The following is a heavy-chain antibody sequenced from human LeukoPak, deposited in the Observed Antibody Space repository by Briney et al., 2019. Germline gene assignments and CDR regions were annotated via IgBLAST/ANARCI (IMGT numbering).Heavy chain of an antibody. CDR1: GGAFSSYA. V-gene: IGHV1-69*13. CDR3: SXGLTXXXXDTPYAFDY. J-gene: IGHJ4*02. Sequence: SVKVSCKASGGAFSSYAISWVRQAPGQGLEWMGGIIPIFGTANYAQKFQGRVTITADESTSTAYMELSSLRSEDTAVYYCSXGLTXXXXDTPYAFDYWGQGTLVTVSS. D-gene: IGHD5-18*01. CDR2: IIPIFGTA.